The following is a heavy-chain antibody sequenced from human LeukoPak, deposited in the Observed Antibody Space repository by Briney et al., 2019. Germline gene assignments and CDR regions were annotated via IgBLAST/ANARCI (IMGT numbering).Heavy chain of an antibody. CDR3: ARRGAGSSHKQFDL. V-gene: IGHV4-39*01. D-gene: IGHD1-26*01. Sequence: SETLSLTCTVSGGSISSSSYYWGWIRQPPGKGLEWIGSIYYSGSTYYNPSLKSRVTISVDTSKNQFSLKLSSVTAADTAVYYCARRGAGSSHKQFDLWGQGTLVTVSS. CDR2: IYYSGST. CDR1: GGSISSSSYY. J-gene: IGHJ5*02.